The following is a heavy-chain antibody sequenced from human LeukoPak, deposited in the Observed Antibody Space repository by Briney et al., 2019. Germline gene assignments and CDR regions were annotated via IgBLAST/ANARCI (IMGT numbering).Heavy chain of an antibody. CDR2: IRIKGYGGTT. J-gene: IGHJ4*02. CDR1: GFTFGDYA. Sequence: GGSLRLSCSTSGFTFGDYAMSWFRQAPGKGLEWVGFIRIKGYGGTTEYAVSVKGRFTISRDDSKSIAYLQMNSLKIEDTAVYYCARGRRYFDWLLPLYFDYWGQGILVTVSS. CDR3: ARGRRYFDWLLPLYFDY. D-gene: IGHD3-9*01. V-gene: IGHV3-49*03.